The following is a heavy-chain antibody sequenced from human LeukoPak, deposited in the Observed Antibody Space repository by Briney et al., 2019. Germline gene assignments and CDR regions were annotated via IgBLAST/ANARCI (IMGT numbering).Heavy chain of an antibody. V-gene: IGHV3-66*02. Sequence: GGSLRLSCEASGFNVSANYMSWVRQAPGKGLEWVSVIYIAGNTYYTDSVKGRFTISRDNSKNTLCLQMNSLRAEDTAVYYCASAFSNYYHMDVWGKGTTVIVSS. CDR1: GFNVSANY. J-gene: IGHJ6*03. CDR2: IYIAGNT. CDR3: ASAFSNYYHMDV.